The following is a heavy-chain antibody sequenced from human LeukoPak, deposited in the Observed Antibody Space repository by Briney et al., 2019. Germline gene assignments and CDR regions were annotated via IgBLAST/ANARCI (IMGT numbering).Heavy chain of an antibody. CDR1: DFTLSSYW. D-gene: IGHD3-22*01. J-gene: IGHJ4*01. Sequence: GGSLRLSCAASDFTLSSYWMTRVRQAPGKGLEWVANIKQDGSETYYVDSVKGRFTIFRDNAKNSLYLQMNGLRAEDTAVYYCARGGGYYIYWDQGTLVTVSS. V-gene: IGHV3-7*01. CDR3: ARGGGYYIY. CDR2: IKQDGSET.